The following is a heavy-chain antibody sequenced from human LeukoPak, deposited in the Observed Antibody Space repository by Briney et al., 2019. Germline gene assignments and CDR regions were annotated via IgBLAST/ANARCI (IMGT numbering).Heavy chain of an antibody. CDR3: ARVGSSDGSGSYYTFDY. D-gene: IGHD3-10*01. Sequence: VGSLRLSCAASGFTFSSDWMSWVRQAPGKGLEWVANIKQDGSEKYYVDSVKGRFTISRDNAKNSLYLQMNSLRAEDTAVYYCARVGSSDGSGSYYTFDYWGQGTLVTVSS. CDR1: GFTFSSDW. CDR2: IKQDGSEK. J-gene: IGHJ4*02. V-gene: IGHV3-7*01.